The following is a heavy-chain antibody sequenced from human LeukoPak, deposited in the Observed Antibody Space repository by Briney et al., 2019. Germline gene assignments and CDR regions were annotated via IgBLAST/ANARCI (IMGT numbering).Heavy chain of an antibody. Sequence: RPSETLSLTCTVSGASISSYYWSWIRQPPGKGLEWIGYNYYSGSINYNPSLKSRVTISVDTSKNQFSLRLSSVTAADTAVYYCARHRYYYDSSGYYYQPWGQGTLVTVSS. V-gene: IGHV4-59*01. J-gene: IGHJ5*02. D-gene: IGHD3-22*01. CDR3: ARHRYYYDSSGYYYQP. CDR1: GASISSYY. CDR2: NYYSGSI.